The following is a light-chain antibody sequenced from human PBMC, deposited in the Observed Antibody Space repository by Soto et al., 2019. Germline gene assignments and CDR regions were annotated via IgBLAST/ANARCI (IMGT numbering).Light chain of an antibody. Sequence: DIQLTQSPSFLPASVGDRVTITCQASQGISNYLAWYQQKPGKAPNLLIYSASTLHTGVPSRFSGSGSGTDFTLTISGLQPEDFATYYCQQLTSSPPWTFGQGTKVEIK. J-gene: IGKJ1*01. CDR3: QQLTSSPPWT. CDR1: QGISNY. V-gene: IGKV1-9*01. CDR2: SAS.